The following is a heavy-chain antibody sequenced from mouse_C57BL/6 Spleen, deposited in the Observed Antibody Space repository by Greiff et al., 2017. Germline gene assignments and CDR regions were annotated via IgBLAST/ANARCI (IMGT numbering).Heavy chain of an antibody. D-gene: IGHD2-3*01. V-gene: IGHV1-55*01. J-gene: IGHJ3*01. Sequence: QVQLQQPGAELVKPGASVKMSCKASGYTFTSYWITWVKQRPGQGLAWIGDIYPGSGSTNYNEKFKSKATLTVDTSSSTASMQLSSLTSEDSAVYYCASHEGYYEAWFAYWGQGTLVTVSA. CDR2: IYPGSGST. CDR3: ASHEGYYEAWFAY. CDR1: GYTFTSYW.